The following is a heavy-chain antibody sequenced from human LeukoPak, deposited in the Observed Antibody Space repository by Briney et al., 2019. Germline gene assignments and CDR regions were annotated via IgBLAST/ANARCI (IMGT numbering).Heavy chain of an antibody. CDR2: ISWNSGSI. CDR3: AKDFRSSFGY. Sequence: PGGSLRLSCAASGFTFDDYAMHWVRQAPGRGLEWVSGISWNSGSIGYADSVKGRFTISRDNAKNSPYLQMNSLRAEDTALYYCAKDFRSSFGYWGQGTLVTVSS. V-gene: IGHV3-9*01. D-gene: IGHD6-6*01. J-gene: IGHJ4*02. CDR1: GFTFDDYA.